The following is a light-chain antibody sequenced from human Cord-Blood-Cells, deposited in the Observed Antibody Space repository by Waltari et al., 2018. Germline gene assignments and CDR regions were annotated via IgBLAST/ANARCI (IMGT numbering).Light chain of an antibody. J-gene: IGKJ1*01. CDR3: QQSYSTPQT. CDR1: QSIISY. V-gene: IGKV1-39*01. CDR2: AAS. Sequence: DIQMTQSPSSLSASVGDRVTITCRASQSIISYLTWYQQKPGKAPKLLIYAASSLQSGVPSRFSGSGSGTDFTLTISSLQPEDFATYYCQQSYSTPQTFGQGTKVEIK.